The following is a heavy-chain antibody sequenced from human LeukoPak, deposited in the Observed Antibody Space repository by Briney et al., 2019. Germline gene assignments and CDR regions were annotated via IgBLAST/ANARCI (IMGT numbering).Heavy chain of an antibody. Sequence: GGSLRLSCAASGFTFSSYAMSWVRQAPGKGLEWVSAISGSGGSTYYADSVKGRFTISRDNAKNSQYLQMNSLRAEDTALYYCARDSCGSSSCHYYYYYMDVWGKGTTVTVSS. J-gene: IGHJ6*03. CDR1: GFTFSSYA. CDR3: ARDSCGSSSCHYYYYYMDV. D-gene: IGHD6-13*01. CDR2: ISGSGGST. V-gene: IGHV3-23*01.